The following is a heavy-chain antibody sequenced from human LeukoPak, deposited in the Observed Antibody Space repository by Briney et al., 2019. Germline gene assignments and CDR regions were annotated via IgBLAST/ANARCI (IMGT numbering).Heavy chain of an antibody. J-gene: IGHJ4*02. CDR3: ARDLTK. CDR2: VIPTAGSR. CDR1: GHTFTDYY. V-gene: IGHV1-46*03. Sequence: GASVKVSCRASGHTFTDYYLHWVRQAPGQGLQWMGMVIPTAGSRAYAQDFQDRVTMTRDTSTSTVYMELYSLRSEDTAMYYCARDLTKWGQGTLVTVSS.